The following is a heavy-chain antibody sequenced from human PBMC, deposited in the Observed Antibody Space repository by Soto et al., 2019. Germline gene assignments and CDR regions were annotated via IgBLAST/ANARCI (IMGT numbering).Heavy chain of an antibody. J-gene: IGHJ4*02. D-gene: IGHD3-22*01. Sequence: QVQLQESGPGLVKPSQTLSLTCTVSGGSISSGDYYWSWIRQPPGKALEWIGYIYYPGTTYYNPSLKSRLTIFVDMSRNQFSLKLCSVPAAATAVYYCARMRRPDVSDFYTFDYWGQGSLVTVSS. CDR1: GGSISSGDYY. CDR3: ARMRRPDVSDFYTFDY. V-gene: IGHV4-30-4*01. CDR2: IYYPGTT.